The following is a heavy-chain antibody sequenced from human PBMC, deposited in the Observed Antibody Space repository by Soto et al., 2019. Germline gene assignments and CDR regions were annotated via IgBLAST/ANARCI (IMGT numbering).Heavy chain of an antibody. V-gene: IGHV1-69*01. CDR1: GGTFSSYA. J-gene: IGHJ6*02. D-gene: IGHD3-9*01. Sequence: QVQLVQSGAEVKKPGSSVKVSCKASGGTFSSYAISWVRQAPGQGLEWMGGIIPIFGTANYAQKFQGRVTITADESTSTAYMELSSLRSEDTAVYSCARSRGVVVLRYFDWLPVGTTTYGMDVWGQGTTVTVSS. CDR2: IIPIFGTA. CDR3: ARSRGVVVLRYFDWLPVGTTTYGMDV.